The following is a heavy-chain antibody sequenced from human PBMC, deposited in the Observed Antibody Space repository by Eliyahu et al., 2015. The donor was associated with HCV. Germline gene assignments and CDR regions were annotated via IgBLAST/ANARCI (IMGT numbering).Heavy chain of an antibody. V-gene: IGHV3-23*01. D-gene: IGHD4-17*01. Sequence: EVQLLESGGGLVQPGGSLRLSCAASGFTFSSYAMTWVRQAPGKGLEWVSVISGSGVNTYYADSVKGRFTISRDNSKNTLYLQMNSLRAEDTAIYYCAKDYAIDYWGQGTLVTVSS. J-gene: IGHJ4*02. CDR2: ISGSGVNT. CDR3: AKDYAIDY. CDR1: GFTFSSYA.